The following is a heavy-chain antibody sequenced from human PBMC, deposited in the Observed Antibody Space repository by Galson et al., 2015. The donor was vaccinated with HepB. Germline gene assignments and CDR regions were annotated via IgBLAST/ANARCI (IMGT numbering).Heavy chain of an antibody. Sequence: SVKVSCKASGYTFTSYAMHWVRQAPGQRLEWMGWINAGNGNTKYSQKFQGRVTITRDTSASTAYMELSSLRSEDTAVYYCACTIVVGRSHNWFDPWGQGTLVTVSS. CDR3: ACTIVVGRSHNWFDP. D-gene: IGHD2-15*01. J-gene: IGHJ5*02. CDR1: GYTFTSYA. CDR2: INAGNGNT. V-gene: IGHV1-3*01.